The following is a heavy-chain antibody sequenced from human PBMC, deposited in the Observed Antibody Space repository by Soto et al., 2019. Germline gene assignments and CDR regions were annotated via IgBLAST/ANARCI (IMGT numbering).Heavy chain of an antibody. V-gene: IGHV3-33*01. J-gene: IGHJ6*02. D-gene: IGHD2-15*01. CDR3: ARDGRSVCSGGSCYSRRIRPYYYYGMDV. CDR2: IWYDGSNK. Sequence: QVQLVESGGGVVQPGRSLRLSCAASGFTFSSYGMHWVRQAPGKGLEWVAVIWYDGSNKYHADSVKGRFTISRDNSKNTLYLQMNSLRAEDTAVYYCARDGRSVCSGGSCYSRRIRPYYYYGMDVWGQGTTVTVSS. CDR1: GFTFSSYG.